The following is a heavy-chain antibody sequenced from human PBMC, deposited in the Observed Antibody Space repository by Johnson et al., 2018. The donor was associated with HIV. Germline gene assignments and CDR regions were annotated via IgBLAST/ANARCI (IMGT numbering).Heavy chain of an antibody. D-gene: IGHD3-22*01. CDR2: ISSSDSSI. J-gene: IGHJ3*02. V-gene: IGHV3-11*04. CDR1: GFTFSDYY. Sequence: QMLLVESGGGLVKPGGSLRLSCAASGFTFSDYYMSWIRQAPGKGLEWVSYISSSDSSIYYADSVKGRFTISRDNAKNSLYLQMNSLRAEDTAVYYCARVYYYDSSGIDAFDIWGQGTMVTVSS. CDR3: ARVYYYDSSGIDAFDI.